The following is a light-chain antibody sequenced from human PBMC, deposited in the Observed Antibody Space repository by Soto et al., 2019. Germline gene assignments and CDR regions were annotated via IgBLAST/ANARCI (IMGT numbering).Light chain of an antibody. J-gene: IGKJ4*01. CDR1: QSVSSNF. Sequence: EIVLTQSPGTLSLSPGERATLSCRASQSVSSNFLAWYQQRPGQAPRLLIYGASSRATGIPDRFSGSGSATGFTLTISRLEPEDFAVYYCQQYGTSPPLTFGGGTKVDIK. CDR2: GAS. CDR3: QQYGTSPPLT. V-gene: IGKV3-20*01.